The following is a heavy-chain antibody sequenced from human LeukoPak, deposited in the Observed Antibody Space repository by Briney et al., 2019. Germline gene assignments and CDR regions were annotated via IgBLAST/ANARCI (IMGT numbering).Heavy chain of an antibody. J-gene: IGHJ4*02. D-gene: IGHD3-3*01. CDR2: IIGSGGST. CDR3: AKDTLNYDFWSGYYSFRGYFDY. Sequence: PGGSLGLSCAASGFTFSSYAMSWVRQAPGKGLEWVSAIIGSGGSTYYADSVKGRVTISRDNYKNTLYLQMNSLRAEDTAVYYCAKDTLNYDFWSGYYSFRGYFDYWGQGTLVTVSS. V-gene: IGHV3-23*01. CDR1: GFTFSSYA.